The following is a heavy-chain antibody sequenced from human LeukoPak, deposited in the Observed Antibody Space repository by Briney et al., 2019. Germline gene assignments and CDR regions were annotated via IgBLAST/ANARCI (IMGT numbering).Heavy chain of an antibody. Sequence: GGSLRLSCAASGFTFDEYGMSWVRQAPGKGLEWVSGISLNGGSRGYADSVKGRFTISRDNSKNTLYLQMNSLRAEDTAVYYCARRAGAYSHPYDYWGQGTLVTVSS. V-gene: IGHV3-20*04. J-gene: IGHJ4*02. CDR2: ISLNGGSR. CDR1: GFTFDEYG. CDR3: ARRAGAYSHPYDY. D-gene: IGHD4/OR15-4a*01.